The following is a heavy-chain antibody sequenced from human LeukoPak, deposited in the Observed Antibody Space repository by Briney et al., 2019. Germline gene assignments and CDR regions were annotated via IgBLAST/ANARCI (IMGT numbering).Heavy chain of an antibody. D-gene: IGHD3-10*01. CDR3: AIKPPSGWFGTGWLDP. V-gene: IGHV4-39*07. J-gene: IGHJ5*02. CDR1: GGSISSSGYY. Sequence: SETLSLTCTVSGGSISSSGYYWGWIRQPPGKELEWIGGIYYSGSTYYNPSLKSRVTISVDTSKNQFSLRLSSLTAADTAVYYCAIKPPSGWFGTGWLDPWGQGTLVTVSS. CDR2: IYYSGST.